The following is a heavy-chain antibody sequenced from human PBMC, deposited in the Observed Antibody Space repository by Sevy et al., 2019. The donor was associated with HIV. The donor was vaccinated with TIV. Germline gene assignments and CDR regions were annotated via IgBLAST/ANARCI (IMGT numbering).Heavy chain of an antibody. CDR3: AKGSGGSCFNWFDP. V-gene: IGHV3-30*18. J-gene: IGHJ5*02. D-gene: IGHD2-15*01. CDR2: ISYDRSNK. Sequence: GGSLRLSCAASGFTFSSYGMHWVRQAPGKGLEWVAVISYDRSNKYYADSVKGRFTISRDNSKNTLYLQMNSLRAEDTAVYYCAKGSGGSCFNWFDPWGQGTLVTVSS. CDR1: GFTFSSYG.